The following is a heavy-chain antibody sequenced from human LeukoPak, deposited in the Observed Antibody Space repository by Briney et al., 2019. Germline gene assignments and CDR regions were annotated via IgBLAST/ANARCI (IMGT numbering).Heavy chain of an antibody. D-gene: IGHD6-13*01. CDR3: ARVPGYS. V-gene: IGHV3-23*01. J-gene: IGHJ4*02. CDR1: GFTSRSSS. Sequence: VGSLRLSCAPSGFTSRSSSISSVSQSAGEGLEWVSAITDGVGSTPYADSVTGRFTTSRDSSKNTLYLQMNSLRVEDTAVYYCARVPGYSWGQGTLVTVSS. CDR2: ITDGVGST.